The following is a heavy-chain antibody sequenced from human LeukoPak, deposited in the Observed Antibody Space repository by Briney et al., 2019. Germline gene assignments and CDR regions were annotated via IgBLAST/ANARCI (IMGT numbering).Heavy chain of an antibody. J-gene: IGHJ5*02. CDR2: IIPIFGTA. CDR1: GGTFSSYA. D-gene: IGHD4-11*01. Sequence: SVKVSCKASGGTFSSYAISWVRQAPGQGLEWMGGIIPIFGTANYAQKFQGRVTITADESTSTAYMELSSLRSEDTAVYYCATDHGVTVTTLSSHNWFDPWGQGTLVTVSS. V-gene: IGHV1-69*01. CDR3: ATDHGVTVTTLSSHNWFDP.